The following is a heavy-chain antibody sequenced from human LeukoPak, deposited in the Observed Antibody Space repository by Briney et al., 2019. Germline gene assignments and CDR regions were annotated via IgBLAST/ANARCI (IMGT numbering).Heavy chain of an antibody. CDR3: ARGAPYYYYGMDV. V-gene: IGHV3-53*04. CDR1: GFTVSSNY. D-gene: IGHD3-16*01. Sequence: GSLRLSCAAPGFTVSSNYMSWVRQAPGKGLGWVSVIYSGGSTYYADSVKGRFTISRHNSKNTLYLQMNSLRAEDTAVYYCARGAPYYYYGMDVWGQGTTVTVSS. J-gene: IGHJ6*02. CDR2: IYSGGST.